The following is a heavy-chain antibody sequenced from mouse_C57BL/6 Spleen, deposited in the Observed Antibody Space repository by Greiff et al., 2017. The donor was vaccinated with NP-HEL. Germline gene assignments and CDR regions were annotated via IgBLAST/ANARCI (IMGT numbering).Heavy chain of an antibody. D-gene: IGHD2-1*01. CDR3: ARIYYGNPYYAMDY. J-gene: IGHJ4*01. Sequence: EVQLVESGGGLVQPGGSLKLSCAASGFTFSDYGMAWVRQAPRKGPEWVAFISNLAYSIYYADTVTGRFTISRENAKNTLYLEMSSLRSEDTAMYYCARIYYGNPYYAMDYWGQGTSVTVSS. V-gene: IGHV5-15*01. CDR1: GFTFSDYG. CDR2: ISNLAYSI.